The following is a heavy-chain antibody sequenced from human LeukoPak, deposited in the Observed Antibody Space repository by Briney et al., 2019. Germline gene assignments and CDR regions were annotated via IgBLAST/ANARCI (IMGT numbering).Heavy chain of an antibody. CDR3: ARGGHYDSNGHYTHPHYCDS. J-gene: IGHJ4*02. CDR1: GDTFTTFW. CDR2: INLGDSDT. D-gene: IGHD3-22*01. Sequence: GESLKISCQGSGDTFTTFWIGWVCQMPGRGLEWVGIINLGDSDTRYSPSFQGHVTISADKSITTAYLQWSSLKASDTAIYYCARGGHYDSNGHYTHPHYCDSWGQGTLVTVSS. V-gene: IGHV5-51*01.